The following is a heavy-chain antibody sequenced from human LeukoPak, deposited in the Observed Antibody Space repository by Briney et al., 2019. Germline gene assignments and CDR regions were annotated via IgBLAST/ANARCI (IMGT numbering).Heavy chain of an antibody. Sequence: PGGSLRLSCAASGLTFSSYGMHWVRQAPGKGLEWVAVIWYDGSNKYYADSVKGRFTISRDNSKNTLYLQMNSLRAEDTAVYYCARGSLYYYDSSGTDYWGQGTLVTVSS. CDR2: IWYDGSNK. D-gene: IGHD3-22*01. J-gene: IGHJ4*02. CDR1: GLTFSSYG. V-gene: IGHV3-33*01. CDR3: ARGSLYYYDSSGTDY.